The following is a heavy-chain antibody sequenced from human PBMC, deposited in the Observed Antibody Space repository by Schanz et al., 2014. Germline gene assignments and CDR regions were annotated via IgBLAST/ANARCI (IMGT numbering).Heavy chain of an antibody. Sequence: QVQLVQSGAEVKKPGASVKVSCKASGYTFTGYFMHWVRQAPGQGLEWVGRINPKSGGTNHAQKFQGRVPMTRATSMSTAYMEVTSLRLDDTAIYYCARDWSPGSKNAFDIWGPGTMVTVSS. J-gene: IGHJ3*02. CDR3: ARDWSPGSKNAFDI. D-gene: IGHD3-10*01. CDR2: INPKSGGT. V-gene: IGHV1-2*06. CDR1: GYTFTGYF.